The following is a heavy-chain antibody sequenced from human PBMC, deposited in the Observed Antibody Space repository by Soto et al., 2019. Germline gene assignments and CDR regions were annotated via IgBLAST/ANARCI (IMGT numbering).Heavy chain of an antibody. CDR3: ARVGEDYYDSIGAPYFDY. Sequence: PSETLSLTCTVSGGSVSSGSYYWSWIRLPPGKGLEWIGYIYYSGSTNYNPSLKSRVTISVDTSKNQFSLKLSSVTAADTAVYYCARVGEDYYDSIGAPYFDYWGQGTLVTVSS. V-gene: IGHV4-61*01. CDR2: IYYSGST. J-gene: IGHJ4*02. D-gene: IGHD3-22*01. CDR1: GGSVSSGSYY.